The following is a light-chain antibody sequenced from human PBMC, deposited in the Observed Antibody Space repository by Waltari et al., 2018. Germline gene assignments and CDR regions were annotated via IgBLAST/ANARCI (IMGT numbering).Light chain of an antibody. CDR1: QSVGRT. CDR3: QHYLRLPVA. CDR2: GAS. Sequence: VLPQSPGTLSLSPGESAIVSCRASQSVGRTLAWYQQKPGQAPRLLIYGASNRATGIPDRFIGSGSGTEFSLTISGLEPEDSAVYYCQHYLRLPVAFGQGTKVEIK. V-gene: IGKV3-20*01. J-gene: IGKJ1*01.